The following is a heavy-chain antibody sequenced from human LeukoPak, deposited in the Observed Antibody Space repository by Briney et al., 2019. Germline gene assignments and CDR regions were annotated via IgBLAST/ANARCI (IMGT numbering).Heavy chain of an antibody. CDR3: ARGDKYSYGPGD. CDR1: GYTFTNFY. Sequence: ASVKVSCKASGYTFTNFYKHWVRQAPGQGLEWMGMINPSSTSTSYTQQFQGRVTMTRDTSTSTVYMEVSSLRSEDTAVYYCARGDKYSYGPGDWGQGTLITVSS. CDR2: INPSSTST. J-gene: IGHJ4*02. V-gene: IGHV1-46*01. D-gene: IGHD5-18*01.